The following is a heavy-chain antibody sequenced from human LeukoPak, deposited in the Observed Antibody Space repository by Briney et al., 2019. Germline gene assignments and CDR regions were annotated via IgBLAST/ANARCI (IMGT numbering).Heavy chain of an antibody. Sequence: GGSLRLSCAASGFTFSSYAMSWVRKAPGKGLEWVSSISSSSSYIYYADSVKGRFTISRDNAKNSLYLQMNSLRAEDTAVYYCARGGGVVVMNYYYYYGMDVWGQGTTVTVSS. CDR2: ISSSSSYI. V-gene: IGHV3-21*01. J-gene: IGHJ6*02. CDR3: ARGGGVVVMNYYYYYGMDV. D-gene: IGHD2-21*01. CDR1: GFTFSSYA.